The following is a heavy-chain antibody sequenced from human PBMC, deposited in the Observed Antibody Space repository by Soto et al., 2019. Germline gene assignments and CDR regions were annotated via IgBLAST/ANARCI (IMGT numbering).Heavy chain of an antibody. Sequence: PRGSLRLSCAASGFTFSNYAMSWVRQAPGKGLEWVSVISAGDGSVTYYADSVKGRSTISRDNSKNTLYLQMNGLRVEDTALFYCAKGSLTLKKFDLWGQGTLVTVSS. CDR1: GFTFSNYA. J-gene: IGHJ5*02. CDR3: AKGSLTLKKFDL. V-gene: IGHV3-23*01. D-gene: IGHD3-9*01. CDR2: ISAGDGSVT.